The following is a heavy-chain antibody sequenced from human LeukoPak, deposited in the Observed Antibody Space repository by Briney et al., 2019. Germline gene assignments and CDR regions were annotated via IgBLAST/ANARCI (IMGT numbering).Heavy chain of an antibody. V-gene: IGHV4-61*01. D-gene: IGHD2-2*01. CDR2: IYYSGST. Sequence: PSETLSPTCAVSGGSLSGVSYDWRSIRQPPGKGLEWIGYIYYSGSTNYNPSLKSRVTISVDTSKNQFSLKQSSVTAADTAVYYCASHLRSYVGTSFDYWPQETLVTVSS. CDR3: ASHLRSYVGTSFDY. CDR1: GGSLSGVSYD. J-gene: IGHJ4*02.